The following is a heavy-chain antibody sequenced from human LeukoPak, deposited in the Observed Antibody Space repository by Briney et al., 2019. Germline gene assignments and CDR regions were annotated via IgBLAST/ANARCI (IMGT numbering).Heavy chain of an antibody. Sequence: GGSLRLSCVASGFTFSSHLMSWVRQAPGKGLVSVANIWQEGSEKYYVDSVKGRFTISRDNTRNSLFLHMNSLRAEDTAVYFCARDQNLISWGLDYFDYWGQGTLVTVSS. D-gene: IGHD3-16*01. CDR3: ARDQNLISWGLDYFDY. J-gene: IGHJ4*02. CDR2: IWQEGSEK. CDR1: GFTFSSHL. V-gene: IGHV3-7*01.